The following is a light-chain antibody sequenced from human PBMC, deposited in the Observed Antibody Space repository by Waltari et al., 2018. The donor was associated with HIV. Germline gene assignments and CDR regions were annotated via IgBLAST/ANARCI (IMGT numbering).Light chain of an antibody. CDR3: SSYTGTSTHVV. V-gene: IGLV2-14*01. J-gene: IGLJ2*01. Sequence: QSDLTQPASVSGSPGQSITIPCTGTSSDVGGYNYVSWYQQHSGKAPKLMIYEVSNRPSGVSNRFSGSKSGNTASLTISGLQAEDDAYYYCSSYTGTSTHVVFGGGTKLTVL. CDR2: EVS. CDR1: SSDVGGYNY.